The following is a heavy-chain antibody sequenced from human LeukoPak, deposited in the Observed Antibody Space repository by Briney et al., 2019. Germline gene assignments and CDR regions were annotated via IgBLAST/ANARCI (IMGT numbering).Heavy chain of an antibody. J-gene: IGHJ4*02. Sequence: GGSLRLPCAASGFTFSSYSMNWVRQAPGKGLKWVSYISSSSSTIYYADSVKGRFTISRDNAKNSLYLQMNSLRAEDTAVYYCARVIEENWNERYFDYWGQGTLVTVSS. CDR2: ISSSSSTI. D-gene: IGHD1-1*01. V-gene: IGHV3-48*01. CDR1: GFTFSSYS. CDR3: ARVIEENWNERYFDY.